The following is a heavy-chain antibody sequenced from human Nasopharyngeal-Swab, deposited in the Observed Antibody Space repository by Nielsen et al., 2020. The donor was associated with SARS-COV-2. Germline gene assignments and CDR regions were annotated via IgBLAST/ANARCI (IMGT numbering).Heavy chain of an antibody. CDR3: ATGSSSGWFFDY. CDR2: IKQDGSEE. V-gene: IGHV3-7*03. J-gene: IGHJ4*02. D-gene: IGHD6-19*01. CDR1: GFTFSSYW. Sequence: GESLKISCAASGFTFSSYWMSWVRQAPGKGLEWVANIKQDGSEEYYVDSVKGRFTISRDNAKNSLFLQMNSLRAEDTAVYYCATGSSSGWFFDYWGQGTLVTVSS.